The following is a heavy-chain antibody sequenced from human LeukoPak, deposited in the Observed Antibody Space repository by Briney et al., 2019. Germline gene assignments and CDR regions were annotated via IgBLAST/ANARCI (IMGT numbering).Heavy chain of an antibody. D-gene: IGHD3-10*01. V-gene: IGHV4-4*07. CDR1: GGSISGYY. Sequence: SETLSLTCTVSGGSISGYYWNWIRQPAGKGLEWIGRIYTSGSTHDNPSLKSRVTMPVDTSKNQVSLKVSSVTAADTAVYYCAKHLWRDLVSLGEGYYFGSWGQGTLVSVSS. CDR2: IYTSGST. CDR3: AKHLWRDLVSLGEGYYFGS. J-gene: IGHJ4*02.